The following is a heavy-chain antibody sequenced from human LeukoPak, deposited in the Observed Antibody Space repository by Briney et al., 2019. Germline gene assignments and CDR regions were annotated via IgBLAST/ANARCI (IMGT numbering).Heavy chain of an antibody. J-gene: IGHJ4*02. CDR1: GGSYCGSFSGYY. CDR3: AREAPYSSGWHLDY. CDR2: INHSGST. D-gene: IGHD6-19*01. V-gene: IGHV4-34*01. Sequence: SETLSLTCAVYGGSYCGSFSGYYWSWLRQPPGKGLEWIGEINHSGSTNYNPSLKSRVTISVDTSKIQFSLKVRSVTAADTAVYYCAREAPYSSGWHLDYWGQGTLVTVSS.